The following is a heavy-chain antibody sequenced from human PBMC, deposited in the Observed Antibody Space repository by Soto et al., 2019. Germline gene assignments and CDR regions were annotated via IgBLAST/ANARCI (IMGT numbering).Heavy chain of an antibody. V-gene: IGHV3-11*06. CDR2: INSRGTYT. J-gene: IGHJ6*02. Sequence: QVQLVQSGGGLVEPGGSLRLSCAASGFKFPDYHMTWIRQAQGKGLEWISYINSRGTYTTYADSVRGRFTVSRDNAKKSLYLQMDSLTGEDTAVYYCACVAPTIFGAQFHQNLVDVWGQGKMVTVAS. D-gene: IGHD3-3*01. CDR3: ACVAPTIFGAQFHQNLVDV. CDR1: GFKFPDYH.